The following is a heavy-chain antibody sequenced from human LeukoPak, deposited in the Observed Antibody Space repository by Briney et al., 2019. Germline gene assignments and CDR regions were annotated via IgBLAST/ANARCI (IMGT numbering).Heavy chain of an antibody. V-gene: IGHV3-53*01. J-gene: IGHJ5*02. D-gene: IGHD1-14*01. CDR1: GFTFSSYS. CDR3: AADGSGSP. Sequence: PGGSLRLSCAASGFTFSSYSMNWVRQAPGKGLEWVSVIYSGGSTYYADSVKGRFTISRDNSKNTLYLQMNSLRAEDTAVYYCAADGSGSPWGQGTLVTVSS. CDR2: IYSGGST.